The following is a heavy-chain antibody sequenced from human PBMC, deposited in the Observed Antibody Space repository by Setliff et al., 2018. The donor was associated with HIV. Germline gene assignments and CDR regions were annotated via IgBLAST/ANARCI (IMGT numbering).Heavy chain of an antibody. J-gene: IGHJ3*01. CDR2: IYTNGYT. CDR3: ARAPPGIQNDAFDV. V-gene: IGHV4-61*09. CDR1: GGSIRSGSYY. Sequence: SETLSLTCTVSGGSIRSGSYYWTWIRQPAGKGPEWIGHIYTNGYTNYNPSLKSRVTISVDTSRDQFSLQLASVTAADTAVYYCARAPPGIQNDAFDVWGQGTMVTVSS.